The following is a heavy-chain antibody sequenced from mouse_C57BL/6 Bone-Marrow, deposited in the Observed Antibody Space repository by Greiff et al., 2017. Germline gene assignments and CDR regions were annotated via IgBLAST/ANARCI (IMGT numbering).Heavy chain of an antibody. D-gene: IGHD2-4*01. J-gene: IGHJ3*01. Sequence: QVTLKESGPGILQPSQTLSLSCSFSGFSLSTFGMGVGWIRHPSGKGLEWLAHIWWDDDKYYNPALKSPPTISKDTSKTQVFLKIANVDTAETAIYYCARDDYDVWFAYWGQGTRVTVSA. CDR3: ARDDYDVWFAY. CDR1: GFSLSTFGMG. V-gene: IGHV8-8*01. CDR2: IWWDDDK.